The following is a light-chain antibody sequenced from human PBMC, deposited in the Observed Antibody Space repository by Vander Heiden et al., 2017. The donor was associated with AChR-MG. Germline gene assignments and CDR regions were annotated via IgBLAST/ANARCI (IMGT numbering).Light chain of an antibody. V-gene: IGLV2-23*02. CDR1: SSDVGSYNL. J-gene: IGLJ1*01. CDR2: EVS. Sequence: QSAPTHPASASRSPGQSSTISCTGTSSDVGSYNLVSWYQQQPGKAPKLMIYEVSKRPSGVSNRFSGSKSGNTASLTISGLQAEDEADYYCCSYAGSPYVFGTGTKVTGL. CDR3: CSYAGSPYV.